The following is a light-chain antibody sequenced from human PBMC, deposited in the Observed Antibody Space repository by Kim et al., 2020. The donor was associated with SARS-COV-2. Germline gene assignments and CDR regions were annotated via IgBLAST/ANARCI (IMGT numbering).Light chain of an antibody. Sequence: ETPGQTASITCSGDKLGEEWACWEQQKPGQSPVLVIYEDSKRPSGIPERFSACNSGNTATLTISGTQAMDEADYYCQAWDSSTVVLGGGTQLTVL. CDR1: KLGEEW. CDR2: EDS. CDR3: QAWDSSTVV. V-gene: IGLV3-1*01. J-gene: IGLJ2*01.